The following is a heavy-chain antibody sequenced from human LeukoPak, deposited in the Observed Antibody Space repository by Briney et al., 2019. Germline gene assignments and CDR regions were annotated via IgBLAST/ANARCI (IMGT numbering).Heavy chain of an antibody. CDR2: ISSSSSYI. V-gene: IGHV3-21*01. Sequence: GGSLRLSCAASGFTFSSYGMSWVRQAPGKGLEWVSSISSSSSYIYYADSVKGRFTISRDNAKNSLYLQMNSLRAEDTAVYYCARSGSYWFDPWGQGTLVTVSS. CDR3: ARSGSYWFDP. J-gene: IGHJ5*02. CDR1: GFTFSSYG. D-gene: IGHD1-26*01.